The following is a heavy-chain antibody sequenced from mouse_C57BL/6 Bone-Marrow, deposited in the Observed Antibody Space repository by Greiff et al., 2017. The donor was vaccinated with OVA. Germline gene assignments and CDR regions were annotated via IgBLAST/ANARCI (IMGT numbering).Heavy chain of an antibody. D-gene: IGHD1-1*01. CDR2: IDPENGDT. J-gene: IGHJ1*03. Sequence: EVQRVESGAELVRPGASVKLSCTASGFNIKDDYMHWVKQRPEQGLEWIGWIDPENGDTEYASKFQGKATITADTSSNTAYLQLSSLTSEDTAVYYCTDYYGSSYRYFDVWGTGTTVTVSS. CDR1: GFNIKDDY. CDR3: TDYYGSSYRYFDV. V-gene: IGHV14-4*01.